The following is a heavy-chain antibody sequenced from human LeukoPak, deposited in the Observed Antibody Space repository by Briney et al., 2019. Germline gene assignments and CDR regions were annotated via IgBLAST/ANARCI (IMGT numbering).Heavy chain of an antibody. D-gene: IGHD2-21*02. CDR2: ISGSGGST. V-gene: IGHV3-23*01. Sequence: GGSLRLSCAASGFTFSSYAMSWVRQAPGKGLEWVSAISGSGGSTYYADSVKGRFTISRDNTKNLLYLQMNSLRAEDTAVYFCARLSSWVFEIWGQGTMVTVSS. J-gene: IGHJ3*02. CDR1: GFTFSSYA. CDR3: ARLSSWVFEI.